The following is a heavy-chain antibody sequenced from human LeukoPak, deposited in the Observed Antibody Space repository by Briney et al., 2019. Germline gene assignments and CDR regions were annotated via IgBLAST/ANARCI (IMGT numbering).Heavy chain of an antibody. J-gene: IGHJ5*02. CDR2: ISGSGGST. CDR3: AKVRGSGSNNWFDP. D-gene: IGHD1-26*01. V-gene: IGHV3-23*01. CDR1: GFTFSSHA. Sequence: GGSLRLSCAASGFTFSSHAMSWVRQAPGKGLEWVSAISGSGGSTYYADSVKGRFTISRDNSKNTLYLQMNSLRAEDTAVYYCAKVRGSGSNNWFDPWGQGTLVTVSS.